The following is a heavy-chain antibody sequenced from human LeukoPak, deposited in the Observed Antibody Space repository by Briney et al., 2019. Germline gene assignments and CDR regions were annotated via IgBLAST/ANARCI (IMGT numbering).Heavy chain of an antibody. CDR3: AKYPLYYDFWSGYYTGGTYYYYYYMDV. D-gene: IGHD3-3*01. V-gene: IGHV3-30*02. CDR2: IRYDGSNK. J-gene: IGHJ6*03. CDR1: GFTFSSYG. Sequence: GGSLRLSCAASGFTFSSYGMHWVRQAPGKGLEWVAFIRYDGSNKYYADSVKGRFTISRDNSKNTLYLQMNSLRAEDTAVYYCAKYPLYYDFWSGYYTGGTYYYYYYMDVWGKGTTVTVSS.